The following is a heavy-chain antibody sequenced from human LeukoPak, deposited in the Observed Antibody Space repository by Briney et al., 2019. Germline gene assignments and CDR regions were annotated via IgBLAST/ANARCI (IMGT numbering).Heavy chain of an antibody. CDR2: ISGTGGST. Sequence: PGGSLRLSCAASGFTFSSYAMSWVRQAPGKGLEWVSAISGTGGSTYYADSVKGRFTISRDNSKNTLYLQMNSLRAEDTAVYYCAKGNTMIRGVIIPATYYFDYWGRGTLVTVSS. D-gene: IGHD3-10*01. CDR3: AKGNTMIRGVIIPATYYFDY. V-gene: IGHV3-23*01. CDR1: GFTFSSYA. J-gene: IGHJ4*02.